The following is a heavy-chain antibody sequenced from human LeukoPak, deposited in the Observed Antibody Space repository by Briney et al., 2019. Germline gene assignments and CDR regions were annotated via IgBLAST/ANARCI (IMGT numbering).Heavy chain of an antibody. Sequence: GGSLRLSCAASGFTFSSHGMQWVRQAPGKGLEWVAVIWYDGSNKYYTDSVKGRFTISRDNSKNTLYLQMNSLRAEDTAVYYCARGIGGPAGKGYYFDHWGQGTLVTVPS. CDR2: IWYDGSNK. D-gene: IGHD2-2*01. J-gene: IGHJ4*02. CDR3: ARGIGGPAGKGYYFDH. CDR1: GFTFSSHG. V-gene: IGHV3-33*01.